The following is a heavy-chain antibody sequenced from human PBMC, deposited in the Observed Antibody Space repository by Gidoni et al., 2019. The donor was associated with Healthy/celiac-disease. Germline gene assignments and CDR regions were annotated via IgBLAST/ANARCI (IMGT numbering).Heavy chain of an antibody. Sequence: QVQLVQSGAEVKKPGSSVKVSCKASGGTFRSYAISWVRQAPGQGLEWMGGIIPIFGTANYAQKFQGRVTITADKSTSTAYMELSSLRSEDTAVYYCARDLDCSSTSCYWGSGNWFDPWGQGTLVTVSS. CDR3: ARDLDCSSTSCYWGSGNWFDP. V-gene: IGHV1-69*06. CDR2: IIPIFGTA. CDR1: GGTFRSYA. J-gene: IGHJ5*02. D-gene: IGHD2-2*01.